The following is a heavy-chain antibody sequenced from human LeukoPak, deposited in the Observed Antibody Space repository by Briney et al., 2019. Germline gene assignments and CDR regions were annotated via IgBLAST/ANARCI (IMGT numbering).Heavy chain of an antibody. CDR2: IYYSGST. V-gene: IGHV4-59*01. Sequence: SETLSLTCTVSGGSISSYYWSWIRQPPGKGLEWFGYIYYSGSTNYNPSLKSRVTIPVDTSKNQFSLKLSSVTAADTAVYYCARGGGSSMSFRFDPWGQGTLVTVSS. CDR1: GGSISSYY. J-gene: IGHJ5*02. D-gene: IGHD2-15*01. CDR3: ARGGGSSMSFRFDP.